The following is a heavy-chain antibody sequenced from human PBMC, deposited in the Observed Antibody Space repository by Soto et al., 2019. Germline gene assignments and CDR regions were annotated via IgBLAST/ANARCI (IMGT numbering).Heavy chain of an antibody. V-gene: IGHV3-30-3*01. D-gene: IGHD1-1*01. CDR3: AIDLDDPWLLHS. CDR1: GFTFSGKS. Sequence: PGGALRLSCAASGFTFSGKSMHWVRQAPGKGLEWVALISPDGSQIFYADSVRGRFTISRDNSKNTAYLQMNSLRAEDTSLYLCAIDLDDPWLLHSWCQGTLVTVSS. CDR2: ISPDGSQI. J-gene: IGHJ4*02.